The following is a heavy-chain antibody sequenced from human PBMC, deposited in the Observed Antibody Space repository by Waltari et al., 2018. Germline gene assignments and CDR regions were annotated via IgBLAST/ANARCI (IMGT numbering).Heavy chain of an antibody. CDR3: AKDLSADDYGDYVSYNWFDP. J-gene: IGHJ5*02. CDR1: GFTFSSYG. D-gene: IGHD4-17*01. CDR2: IRYDGSNK. Sequence: QVQLVESGGGVVQPGGSLRLSCAASGFTFSSYGMHWVRQAPGKGLEWVAFIRYDGSNKYYADSVKGRFTISRDNSKNTLYLQMNSLRAEDTAVYYCAKDLSADDYGDYVSYNWFDPWGQGTL. V-gene: IGHV3-30*02.